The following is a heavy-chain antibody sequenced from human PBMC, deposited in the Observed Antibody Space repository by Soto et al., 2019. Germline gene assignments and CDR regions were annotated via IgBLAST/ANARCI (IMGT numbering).Heavy chain of an antibody. Sequence: GASVKVSCKASGYTFSTYYMHWVRQAPGQGYEWMGWMNPNSGNTGYAQKFQGRVTMTRNTSISTAYMELSSLRSEDTAVYYCARGQQLVYYYYGMDVWGQGTTVTVSS. J-gene: IGHJ6*02. D-gene: IGHD6-13*01. V-gene: IGHV1-8*02. CDR2: MNPNSGNT. CDR1: GYTFSTYY. CDR3: ARGQQLVYYYYGMDV.